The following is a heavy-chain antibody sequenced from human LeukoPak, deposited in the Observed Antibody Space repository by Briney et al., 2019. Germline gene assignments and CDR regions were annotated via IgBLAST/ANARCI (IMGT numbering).Heavy chain of an antibody. V-gene: IGHV4-39*01. D-gene: IGHD6-6*01. CDR2: IYYSGSS. CDR3: ARLEALAPDH. CDR1: GGSISSSSYY. Sequence: SSETLSLTCTVSGGSISSSSYYWGWIRQPPGKGLEWIGSIYYSGSSYYNPSLKSRLTISVDTSKNQFSLKLSSVTAADTAVYYCARLEALAPDHWGQGTLVTVSS. J-gene: IGHJ4*02.